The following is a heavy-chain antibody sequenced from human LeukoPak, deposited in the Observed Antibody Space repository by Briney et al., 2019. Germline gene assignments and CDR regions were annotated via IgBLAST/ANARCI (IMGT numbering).Heavy chain of an antibody. V-gene: IGHV3-15*01. CDR2: IKSKTDGGTT. Sequence: PGGSLSLSCAASGFTFSNAWMSWVRQAPGKGLEWVGRIKSKTDGGTTDYAAPVKGRFTISRDDSKNTLYLQMNSLKTEDTAVYYCTTFSGYYVYFDYWGQGTLVTVSS. D-gene: IGHD3-22*01. CDR1: GFTFSNAW. J-gene: IGHJ4*02. CDR3: TTFSGYYVYFDY.